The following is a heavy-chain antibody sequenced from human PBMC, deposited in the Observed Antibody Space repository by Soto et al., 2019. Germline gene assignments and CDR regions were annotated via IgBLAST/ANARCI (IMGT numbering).Heavy chain of an antibody. D-gene: IGHD2-2*01. V-gene: IGHV4-30-4*01. CDR3: ARGGRDIVVVPAAYYRY. CDR1: GGSISSGDYY. J-gene: IGHJ4*02. CDR2: IYYSGST. Sequence: SETLSPTCTVSGGSISSGDYYWTWIRQHPGKGLEWIGYIYYSGSTYYNPSLKSRVTISVDTSKNQFSLKLSSVTAADTAVYYCARGGRDIVVVPAAYYRYWGQGTLVTVSS.